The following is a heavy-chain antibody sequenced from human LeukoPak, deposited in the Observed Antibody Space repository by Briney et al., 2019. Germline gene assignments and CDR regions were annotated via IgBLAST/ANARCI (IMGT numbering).Heavy chain of an antibody. D-gene: IGHD2-15*01. Sequence: SETLSLTCAVYGGSFSGYYWSWIRQPPGKGLEWIGEINHSGSTNYNPSLKSRVTISVDTSKNQFSLKLGSVTAADTAVYYCARGYCSGGSCYPFDYWGQGTLVTVSS. CDR3: ARGYCSGGSCYPFDY. CDR2: INHSGST. V-gene: IGHV4-34*01. J-gene: IGHJ4*02. CDR1: GGSFSGYY.